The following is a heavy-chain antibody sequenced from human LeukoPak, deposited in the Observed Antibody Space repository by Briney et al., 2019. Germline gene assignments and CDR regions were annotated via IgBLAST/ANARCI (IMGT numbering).Heavy chain of an antibody. J-gene: IGHJ4*02. V-gene: IGHV3-21*01. CDR2: IRGSGGNI. Sequence: PGGCLSLACAASGPSFSSYAMSWVRQPAGDGLGWGSAIRGSGGNISYADSAKGRFTISRDNAKNSLYLQMNSLRAEDTAVYYCARDFSYGKPVEMATSGGFDYWGQGTLVTVSS. D-gene: IGHD5-24*01. CDR3: ARDFSYGKPVEMATSGGFDY. CDR1: GPSFSSYA.